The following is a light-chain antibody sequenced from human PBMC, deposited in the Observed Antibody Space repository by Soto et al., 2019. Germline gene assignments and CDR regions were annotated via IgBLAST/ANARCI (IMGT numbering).Light chain of an antibody. CDR3: QYYGGYYGSSPRYT. CDR2: DAS. V-gene: IGKV3-20*01. CDR1: QSVSSRY. Sequence: ETVLTQSPGTLSLSPGERATLSCRASQSVSSRYLAWYQQKPGQAPRLLIYDASSRATGTPDRFSGSGSGTDFTLTISRLEPEDFAVYYCQYYGGYYGSSPRYTFGQGTKVDIK. J-gene: IGKJ2*01.